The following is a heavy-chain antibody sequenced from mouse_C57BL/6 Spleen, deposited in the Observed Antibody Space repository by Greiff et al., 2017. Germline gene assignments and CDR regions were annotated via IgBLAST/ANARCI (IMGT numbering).Heavy chain of an antibody. CDR3: TIIPLITTVVAT. J-gene: IGHJ3*01. D-gene: IGHD1-1*01. V-gene: IGHV14-4*01. Sequence: VQLKESGAELVRPGASVKLSCTASGFNIKDDYMHWVKQRPEQGLEWIGWIDPENGDTEYASKFQGKATIKADTSSNTAYLQLSSLTSEDTAVYYCTIIPLITTVVATWGQGTLVTVSA. CDR2: IDPENGDT. CDR1: GFNIKDDY.